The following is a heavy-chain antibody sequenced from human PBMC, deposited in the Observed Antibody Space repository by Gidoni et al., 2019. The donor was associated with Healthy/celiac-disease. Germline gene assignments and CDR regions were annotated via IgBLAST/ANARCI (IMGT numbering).Heavy chain of an antibody. J-gene: IGHJ5*02. D-gene: IGHD3-10*01. CDR3: ARLYGSGRNNNWFDP. Sequence: EVQLVESGGGLVKPGGSLRLSCAASGFTFSSYSMNWVRQAPGKGLEWVSSISSSSSYIYYADSVKGRFTISRDNAKNSLYLQMNSLRAEDTAVYYCARLYGSGRNNNWFDPWGQGTLVTVSS. V-gene: IGHV3-21*01. CDR1: GFTFSSYS. CDR2: ISSSSSYI.